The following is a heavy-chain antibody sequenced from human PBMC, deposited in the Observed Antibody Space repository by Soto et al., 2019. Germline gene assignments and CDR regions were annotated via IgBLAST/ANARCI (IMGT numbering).Heavy chain of an antibody. CDR3: ARGGYSVYYFDY. J-gene: IGHJ4*02. CDR1: GFTFSSYW. Sequence: GGSLRLSCAASGFTFSSYWMHWVRQAPGKGLVWVSRINSDGSSTSYADSVKGRFTISRDNAKNTLYLQMNSLRAEDTAVYYCARGGYSVYYFDYWGQGTLVTVSS. CDR2: INSDGSST. V-gene: IGHV3-74*01. D-gene: IGHD5-18*01.